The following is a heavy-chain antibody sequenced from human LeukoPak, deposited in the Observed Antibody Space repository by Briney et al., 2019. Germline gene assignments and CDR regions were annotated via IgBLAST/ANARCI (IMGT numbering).Heavy chain of an antibody. Sequence: SVKVSCKASGYTFTSYGISWVRQAPGQGLEWMGGIIPIFGTANYAQKFQGRVTITTDESTSTAYMELSSLRSEDTAVYYCARVKPAQYCSSTSCYTGLLGYWGQGTLVTVSS. CDR2: IIPIFGTA. CDR3: ARVKPAQYCSSTSCYTGLLGY. CDR1: GYTFTSYG. V-gene: IGHV1-69*05. J-gene: IGHJ4*02. D-gene: IGHD2-2*02.